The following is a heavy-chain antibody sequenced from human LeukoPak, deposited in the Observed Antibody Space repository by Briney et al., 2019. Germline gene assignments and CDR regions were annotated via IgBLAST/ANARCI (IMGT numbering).Heavy chain of an antibody. D-gene: IGHD2-8*02. CDR2: IYYSGST. J-gene: IGHJ5*02. Sequence: SETLSLTCTVSGGSISSSSYYWGWIRQPPGKGLEWIGSIYYSGSTYYNPSLKSRVTISVDTSKNQFSLKLSSVTAADTAVYYCARFFSWMGVYAEYNWFDPWGQGTLVTVSS. V-gene: IGHV4-39*07. CDR3: ARFFSWMGVYAEYNWFDP. CDR1: GGSISSSSYY.